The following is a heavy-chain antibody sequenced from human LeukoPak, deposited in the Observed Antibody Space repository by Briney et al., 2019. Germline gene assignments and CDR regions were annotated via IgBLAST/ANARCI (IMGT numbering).Heavy chain of an antibody. CDR1: GYTFTGYY. V-gene: IGHV1-2*06. D-gene: IGHD3-3*01. CDR3: ARSGDYDFWSGYFGY. CDR2: INPNSGGT. J-gene: IGHJ4*02. Sequence: ASVKISCKASGYTFTGYYMHWVRQAPGQGLEWMGRINPNSGGTNYAQKFQGRVTMTRDTPISTAYMELSRLRSDDTAVYYCARSGDYDFWSGYFGYWGQGTLVTVSS.